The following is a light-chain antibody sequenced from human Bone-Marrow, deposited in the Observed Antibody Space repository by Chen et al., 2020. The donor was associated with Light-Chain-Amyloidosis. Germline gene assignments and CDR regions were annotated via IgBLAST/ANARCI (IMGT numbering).Light chain of an antibody. J-gene: IGLJ2*01. CDR3: CSDAGSRKLV. CDR2: EVT. V-gene: IGLV2-23*02. CDR1: SSDVGSYNI. Sequence: QSALTQPASVSGSPGQSFTISCTGTSSDVGSYNIVSWYQQHPGKAPQLMIYEVTKRPSGVSNGFPGPKSDNTATLTISGLQTEDETDYYCCSDAGSRKLVFGGGTKLTVL.